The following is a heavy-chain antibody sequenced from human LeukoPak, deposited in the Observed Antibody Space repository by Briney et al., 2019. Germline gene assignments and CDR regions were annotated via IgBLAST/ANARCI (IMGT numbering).Heavy chain of an antibody. CDR1: GFTFSSYA. V-gene: IGHV3-23*01. CDR3: AKSVGIIRRGAFDI. D-gene: IGHD3-10*01. J-gene: IGHJ3*02. CDR2: ISGSAATT. Sequence: GGSLRLSCAASGFTFSSYAMSWVRQAPGKGLEWVSGISGSAATTYYADSAKGRFTISRDNSKNRLYLQMNSQRVEDTAVYYCAKSVGIIRRGAFDIWGQGTMVTASS.